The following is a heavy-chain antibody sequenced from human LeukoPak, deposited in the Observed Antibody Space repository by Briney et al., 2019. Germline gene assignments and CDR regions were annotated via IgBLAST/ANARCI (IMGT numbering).Heavy chain of an antibody. D-gene: IGHD4-23*01. V-gene: IGHV1-69*13. CDR2: IIPIFGTA. CDR3: ATSSTVVTPYYFDY. CDR1: GGTFSSYA. J-gene: IGHJ4*02. Sequence: GASVKVSCKASGGTFSSYAIRWVRQAPGQGLEWMGGIIPIFGTANYAQKFQGRVTITADESTSTAYMELSSLRSEDTAVYYCATSSTVVTPYYFDYWGQGTMVTVSS.